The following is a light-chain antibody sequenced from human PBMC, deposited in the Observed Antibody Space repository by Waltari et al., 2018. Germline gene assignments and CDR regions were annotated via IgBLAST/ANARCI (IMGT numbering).Light chain of an antibody. CDR2: EAS. Sequence: EVVLTQSSGALSLSPGERATLSCRASESVTNDYLAWYQQKPGQAPRLLIYEASIRATGIPDRFSGSGSGTDFTLTITRLEPEDFAVYHCQQYGSLPWTFGQGTMVDMK. V-gene: IGKV3-20*01. CDR3: QQYGSLPWT. CDR1: ESVTNDY. J-gene: IGKJ1*01.